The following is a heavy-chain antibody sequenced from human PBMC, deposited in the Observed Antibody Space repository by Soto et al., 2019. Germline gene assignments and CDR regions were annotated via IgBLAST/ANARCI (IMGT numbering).Heavy chain of an antibody. J-gene: IGHJ5*02. V-gene: IGHV4-59*12. D-gene: IGHD5-18*01. CDR3: ARDKGGYSYGPSGWFDP. CDR2: IYYSGST. CDR1: GASISGYH. Sequence: SETLSLTCTVSGASISGYHWSWIRQPPGKGLEWIGYIYYSGSTYYNPSLKSRVTISVDTSKNQFSLKLSSVTAADTAVYYCARDKGGYSYGPSGWFDPWGQGTLVTVSS.